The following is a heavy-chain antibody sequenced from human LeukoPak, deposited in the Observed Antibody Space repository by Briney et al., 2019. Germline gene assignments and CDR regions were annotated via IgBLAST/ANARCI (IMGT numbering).Heavy chain of an antibody. Sequence: ETLSLTCTVSGGSISSSSYYWGWIRQPPGTGLEWVANIRPDGSVIHYVDSVKGRFTISRDSAKNSLYLQMNSLRVEDTAVYYCARDDTHSDTSGSFYDAFDIWGQGTMVTVSS. CDR3: ARDDTHSDTSGSFYDAFDI. CDR1: GGSISSSSYY. CDR2: IRPDGSVI. V-gene: IGHV3-7*01. J-gene: IGHJ3*02. D-gene: IGHD3-22*01.